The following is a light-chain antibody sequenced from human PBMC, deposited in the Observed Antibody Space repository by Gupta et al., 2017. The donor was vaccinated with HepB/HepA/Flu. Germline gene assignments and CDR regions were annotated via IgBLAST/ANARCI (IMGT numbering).Light chain of an antibody. CDR3: QQYGSSPLWT. Sequence: VLTQSPGTPSLSPGERATLSCRASQSVSSSYSAWYQQKPGQAPRLLIYGASSRPPGIPDRFSGSGSGTDFTLTSTRLEPEDFAVFYCQQYGSSPLWTFGQGTKVENK. V-gene: IGKV3-20*01. CDR2: GAS. CDR1: QSVSSSY. J-gene: IGKJ1*01.